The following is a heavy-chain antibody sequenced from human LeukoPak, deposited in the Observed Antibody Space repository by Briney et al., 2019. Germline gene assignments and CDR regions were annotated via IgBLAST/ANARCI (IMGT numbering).Heavy chain of an antibody. CDR1: GGSISSGGYS. CDR3: ARAGDYGDYVFDY. Sequence: PSQTLSLTCAVSGGSISSGGYSWSWIRQPPGKGLEWIGYIYHSGSTYYNPSLKSRVTISVDRSKNQFSLKLSSVTAADTAVYHCARAGDYGDYVFDYWGQGTLVTVSS. V-gene: IGHV4-30-2*01. J-gene: IGHJ4*02. D-gene: IGHD4-17*01. CDR2: IYHSGST.